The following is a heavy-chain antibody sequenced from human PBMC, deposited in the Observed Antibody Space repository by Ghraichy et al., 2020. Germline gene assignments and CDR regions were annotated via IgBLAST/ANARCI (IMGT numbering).Heavy chain of an antibody. V-gene: IGHV3-30-3*01. D-gene: IGHD6-13*01. J-gene: IGHJ4*02. CDR3: ARDAYSGSWYDMWY. Sequence: GGSLRLSCAASGFTFSSYAMHWVRQAPGKGLEWVAIISYDGNNKYYADSVKGRFTISRDNSKNTLYLQMNSLRAEDTAVYYCARDAYSGSWYDMWYWGQGTLDTVSS. CDR2: ISYDGNNK. CDR1: GFTFSSYA.